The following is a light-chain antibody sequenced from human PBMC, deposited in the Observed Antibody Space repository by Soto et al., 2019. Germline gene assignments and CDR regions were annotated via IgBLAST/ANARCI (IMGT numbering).Light chain of an antibody. CDR3: SSYTTSSNYV. CDR2: EVS. Sequence: QPALTQPASVSGSPGQSITISCTGTSSDVGSYNFVSWYQQLPGKAPKLMIYEVSNRPSGVSNRFSGSKSGNTASLTISGLQAEDEADYYCSSYTTSSNYVFGRGTKVTVL. V-gene: IGLV2-14*01. CDR1: SSDVGSYNF. J-gene: IGLJ1*01.